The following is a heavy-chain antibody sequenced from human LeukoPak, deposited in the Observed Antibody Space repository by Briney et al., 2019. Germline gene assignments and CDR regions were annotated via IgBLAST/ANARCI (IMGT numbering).Heavy chain of an antibody. J-gene: IGHJ4*02. CDR1: GFTFSSYS. D-gene: IGHD5-18*01. CDR2: ISSSSSYI. V-gene: IGHV3-21*01. CDR3: ARDLNNWGYREFDY. Sequence: GGSLRLSCAASGFTFSSYSMNWVRQAPGKGLEWVSSISSSSSYIYYADSVKGRFTISRDNAKNSLYLQMNSLRAEDTAVYYCARDLNNWGYREFDYWGQGTLVTVSS.